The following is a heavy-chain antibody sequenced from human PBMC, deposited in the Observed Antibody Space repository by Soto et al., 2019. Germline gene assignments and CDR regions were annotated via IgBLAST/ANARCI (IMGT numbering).Heavy chain of an antibody. CDR3: ARDKITGLFDY. J-gene: IGHJ4*02. Sequence: SEMLSLTCAVYGGSFSGYYWTWIRQPPGTGLEWIGEINPGGSTYYNPSLKSRVTISVDTSKNQFSLKLTSVTAADTAVYYCARDKITGLFDYWGQGTLVTSPQ. V-gene: IGHV4-34*01. CDR1: GGSFSGYY. D-gene: IGHD2-8*02. CDR2: INPGGST.